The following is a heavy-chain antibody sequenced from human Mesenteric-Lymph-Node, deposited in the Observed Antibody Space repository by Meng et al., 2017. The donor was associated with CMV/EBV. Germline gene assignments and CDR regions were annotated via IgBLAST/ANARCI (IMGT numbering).Heavy chain of an antibody. D-gene: IGHD3-10*01. Sequence: SETLSLTCSVSGGSISSSTNYWVWIRQPPGKGLEWIGSIYNSGNSYYNPSLKSRVTMSVDTSKNQFSLNVKSVTAADTAVYYCAAEEGFGSLDYWGRGALVTVSS. J-gene: IGHJ4*02. CDR3: AAEEGFGSLDY. V-gene: IGHV4-39*01. CDR1: GGSISSSTNY. CDR2: IYNSGNS.